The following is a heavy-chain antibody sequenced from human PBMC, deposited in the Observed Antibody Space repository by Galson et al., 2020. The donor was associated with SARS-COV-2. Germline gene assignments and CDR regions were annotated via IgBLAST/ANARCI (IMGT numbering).Heavy chain of an antibody. Sequence: GESLKISCAASGFTFSSYGMHWVRQAPGKGLEWVAFIRYDGSNKYYADSVKGRFTISRDNSKNTLYLQMNSLRAEDTAVYYCAKGVAARQAPPLDYWGQGTLVTVSS. CDR2: IRYDGSNK. D-gene: IGHD6-6*01. CDR3: AKGVAARQAPPLDY. V-gene: IGHV3-30*02. J-gene: IGHJ4*02. CDR1: GFTFSSYG.